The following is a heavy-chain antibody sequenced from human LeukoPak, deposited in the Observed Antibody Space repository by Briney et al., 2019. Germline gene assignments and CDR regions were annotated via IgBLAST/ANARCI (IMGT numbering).Heavy chain of an antibody. CDR1: GFTFRSYE. CDR2: ISSSGSTI. CDR3: AREPNTYGDFLFDY. D-gene: IGHD4-17*01. V-gene: IGHV3-48*03. J-gene: IGHJ4*02. Sequence: GGSLRLSCAASGFTFRSYEMNWVRQAPGKGLEWVSYISSSGSTIYYADSVKGRFTISRDNAKNSLYLQMNTLSAEDTAVYYCAREPNTYGDFLFDYWGQGTLVTVSS.